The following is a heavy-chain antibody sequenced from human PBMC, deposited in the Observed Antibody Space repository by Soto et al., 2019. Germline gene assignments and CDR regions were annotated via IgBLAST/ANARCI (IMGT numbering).Heavy chain of an antibody. Sequence: EVQLVESGGGSIQPGGSLRLSCAASGFTVSSKYMTWVRQAPGKGLEWVSVIYGGGTTYYADSVKGRFTISRDNSKNTLYLQMNSLRAEDTAVYYCVQTTGWPGFDFWGQGTRVTVSS. CDR1: GFTVSSKY. CDR3: VQTTGWPGFDF. V-gene: IGHV3-53*01. CDR2: IYGGGTT. D-gene: IGHD6-19*01. J-gene: IGHJ4*02.